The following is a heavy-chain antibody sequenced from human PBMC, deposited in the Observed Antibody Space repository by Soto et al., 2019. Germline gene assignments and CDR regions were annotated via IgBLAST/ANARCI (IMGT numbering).Heavy chain of an antibody. CDR2: TYYGGST. CDR3: ARGEVRVAMPSGY. Sequence: QVQLQESGPGLVKPSETLSLTCTVSGGSISSYYWSWIRQPPGKGLGWIGYTYYGGSTNSDPSLKSRDTITVDTTKNQCPLKLSSVAAADRAVYYCARGEVRVAMPSGYWGQGTLVTVSS. V-gene: IGHV4-59*01. D-gene: IGHD2-2*01. CDR1: GGSISSYY. J-gene: IGHJ4*02.